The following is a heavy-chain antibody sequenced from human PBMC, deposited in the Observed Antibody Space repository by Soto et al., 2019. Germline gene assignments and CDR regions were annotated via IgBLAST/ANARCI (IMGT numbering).Heavy chain of an antibody. D-gene: IGHD3-16*01. V-gene: IGHV4-59*08. CDR2: IYYSGST. Sequence: PDPWTVVEGYSRGYCGSRIRQSPGKGLEWIGYIYYSGSTNYNPSLKSRVTISVDTSKNQFSLKLSSVTAADTAVYYCERRWGWVLDFWGKGTMVTVSS. J-gene: IGHJ3*01. CDR3: ERRWGWVLDF. CDR1: EGYSRGYC.